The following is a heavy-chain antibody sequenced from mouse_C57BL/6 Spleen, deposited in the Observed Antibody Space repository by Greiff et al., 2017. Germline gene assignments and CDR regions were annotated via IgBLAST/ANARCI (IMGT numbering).Heavy chain of an antibody. D-gene: IGHD1-1*01. Sequence: VQLQQSGPELVKPGASVKISCKASGYAFSSSWMNWVKQRPGKGLEWIGRIYPGDGDTNYNGKFKGKATLTADKSSSTAYMQLSSLTSEDSAVYFCARLITTVVATDYAMDYWGQGTSVTVSS. CDR3: ARLITTVVATDYAMDY. CDR2: IYPGDGDT. V-gene: IGHV1-82*01. J-gene: IGHJ4*01. CDR1: GYAFSSSW.